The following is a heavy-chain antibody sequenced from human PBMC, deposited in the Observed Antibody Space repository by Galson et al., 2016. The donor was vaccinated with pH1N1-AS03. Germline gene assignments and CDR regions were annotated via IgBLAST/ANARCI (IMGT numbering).Heavy chain of an antibody. J-gene: IGHJ6*02. CDR3: ARDRYYDSSGHYYYYYYGMDV. V-gene: IGHV3-66*01. Sequence: SLRLSCAASGLAVNRNYMSWVRQAPGKGPECVSVIYSSGSTYYADSVKGRFTISRDTSRNTMYLQMNSLRADDTAVYYCARDRYYDSSGHYYYYYYGMDVWGQGTTVTVSS. CDR1: GLAVNRNY. CDR2: IYSSGST. D-gene: IGHD3-22*01.